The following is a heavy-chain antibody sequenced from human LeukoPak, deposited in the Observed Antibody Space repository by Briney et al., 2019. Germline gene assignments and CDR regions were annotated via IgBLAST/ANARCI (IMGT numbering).Heavy chain of an antibody. J-gene: IGHJ4*02. D-gene: IGHD3-10*01. CDR3: ARMTRRFGSGSYYTDY. CDR2: INHSGST. Sequence: PSETLSLTYAVYGGSFSGYYWSWIRQPPGKGLEWIGEINHSGSTNYNPSLKSRVTISVDTSKNQFSLKLSSVTAADTAVYYCARMTRRFGSGSYYTDYWGQGTLVTVSS. CDR1: GGSFSGYY. V-gene: IGHV4-34*01.